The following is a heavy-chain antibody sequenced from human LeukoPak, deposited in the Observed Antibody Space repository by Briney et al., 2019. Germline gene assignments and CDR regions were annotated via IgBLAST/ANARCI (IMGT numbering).Heavy chain of an antibody. CDR3: ARDDSYDSSGYYFLIDY. CDR2: ISYDGSNK. D-gene: IGHD3-22*01. J-gene: IGHJ4*02. V-gene: IGHV3-30-3*01. CDR1: GFTFSSYA. Sequence: PGGSLRLSCAASGFTFSSYAMHWVRQAPGKGLEWVAVISYDGSNKYYADSVKGRFTISRDNSKNTLYLQMNSLRAEDTAVYYCARDDSYDSSGYYFLIDYWGQGTLVTVSS.